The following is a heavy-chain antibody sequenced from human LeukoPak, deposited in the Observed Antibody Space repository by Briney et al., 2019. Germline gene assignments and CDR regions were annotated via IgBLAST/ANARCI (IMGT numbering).Heavy chain of an antibody. CDR3: AKKPSYSSSWYFDY. J-gene: IGHJ4*02. V-gene: IGHV3-23*01. Sequence: PGGSLRLSCAASGFTFSSYAMSWVRQAPGKGLEWVSAISGSGGSTYYADSVKGRFTISRDNSDNTLYLQMNSLRAEDTAVYYCAKKPSYSSSWYFDYWGQGTLVTVSS. CDR2: ISGSGGST. D-gene: IGHD6-13*01. CDR1: GFTFSSYA.